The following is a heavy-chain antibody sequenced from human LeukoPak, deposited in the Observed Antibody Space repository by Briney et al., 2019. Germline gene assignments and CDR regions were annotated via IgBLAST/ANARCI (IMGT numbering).Heavy chain of an antibody. CDR1: GFTFSTYA. V-gene: IGHV3-64*02. J-gene: IGHJ4*02. CDR3: ARGGSSGWYIEY. CDR2: ITNSGGST. Sequence: PGGSLRLSCVASGFTFSTYAMHWVRQAPGKELEYLSAITNSGGSTYYAASVKGRFTISRDNSKNTVYLQMGSLRAEDMAVYYCARGGSSGWYIEYWGQGILVTVSS. D-gene: IGHD6-19*01.